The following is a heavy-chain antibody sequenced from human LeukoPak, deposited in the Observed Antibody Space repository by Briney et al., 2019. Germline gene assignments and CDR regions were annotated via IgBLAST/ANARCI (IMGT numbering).Heavy chain of an antibody. CDR3: ARPQWQDTMGPWFDP. CDR2: IYYTGSST. V-gene: IGHV4-59*01. CDR1: GGSIRNKY. D-gene: IGHD3-10*01. J-gene: IGHJ5*02. Sequence: SETLSLTCTVSGGSIRNKYWSWIRQPPGKGLEWIGYIYYTGSSTYYNPSLKGRVSISVDTSKNQFSLRLNSVTAADTAVYYCARPQWQDTMGPWFDPWGQGTLVTVSS.